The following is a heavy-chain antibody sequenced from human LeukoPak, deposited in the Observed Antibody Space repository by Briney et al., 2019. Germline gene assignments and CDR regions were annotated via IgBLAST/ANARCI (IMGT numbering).Heavy chain of an antibody. D-gene: IGHD5-12*01. V-gene: IGHV4-31*03. Sequence: PSETLSLTCTVSGGSISSGGYYWSWISQHPGKGLEWIGYIYYSGSTYYNPSLKSRVTISVDTSKNQFSLKLSSVTAADTAVYYCARDRLGSGYSGYDTYYFDYWGQGTLVTVSS. J-gene: IGHJ4*02. CDR1: GGSISSGGYY. CDR3: ARDRLGSGYSGYDTYYFDY. CDR2: IYYSGST.